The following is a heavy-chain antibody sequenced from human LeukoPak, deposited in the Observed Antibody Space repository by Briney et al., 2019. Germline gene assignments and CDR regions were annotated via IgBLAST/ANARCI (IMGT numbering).Heavy chain of an antibody. CDR3: ARQPPFRGVIIPRYYMDV. V-gene: IGHV1-18*01. CDR1: GYTFTSYG. Sequence: ASVKVSCKASGYTFTSYGISWVRQAPGQGLEWMGWISAYNGNTNYAQKLQGRVTMTTDTSTSTAYMELRSLRSDDTAVYYCARQPPFRGVIIPRYYMDVWGKGTTVTISS. D-gene: IGHD3-10*01. CDR2: ISAYNGNT. J-gene: IGHJ6*03.